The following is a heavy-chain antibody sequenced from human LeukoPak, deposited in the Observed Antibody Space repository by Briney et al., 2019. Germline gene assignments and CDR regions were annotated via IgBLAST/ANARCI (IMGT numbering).Heavy chain of an antibody. Sequence: ASVKVSCKASGYTCTSYGISWVRQAPGQGLEWMGWISAYNGNTNYAQKLQGRVTMTTDTSTSTAYMELSRLRSDDTAVYYCAREIQLWLDRPAFDIWGQGTMVTVSS. CDR2: ISAYNGNT. V-gene: IGHV1-18*01. CDR1: GYTCTSYG. CDR3: AREIQLWLDRPAFDI. D-gene: IGHD5-18*01. J-gene: IGHJ3*02.